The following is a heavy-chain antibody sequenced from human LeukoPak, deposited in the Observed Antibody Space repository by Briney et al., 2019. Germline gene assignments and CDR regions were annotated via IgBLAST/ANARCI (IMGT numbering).Heavy chain of an antibody. CDR2: IYYSGST. CDR1: GGSISSSSYY. Sequence: SETLSLTCTVSGGSISSSSYYWAGIRQPPGKGLEWIGCIYYSGSTYYNPSLKSRVTISFDTSRNQFSLKLSSVSAADTAGSSGMDYSAGTYSNSWGQGTRVTVSS. CDR3: MDYSAGTYSNS. J-gene: IGHJ4*02. D-gene: IGHD4/OR15-4a*01. V-gene: IGHV4-39*01.